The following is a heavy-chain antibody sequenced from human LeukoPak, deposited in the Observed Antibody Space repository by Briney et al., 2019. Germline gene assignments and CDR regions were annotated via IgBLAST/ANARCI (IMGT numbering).Heavy chain of an antibody. J-gene: IGHJ4*02. CDR3: AKFFAPSGGASGWTWAIDY. CDR1: GFTFSSYA. Sequence: GGSLRLSCAASGFTFSSYAMTWVRQAPGKGLEWVAAISGSGGTTYSADSAKGRFTISRDNSKNTLYLHMNSLRAEDTAIYYCAKFFAPSGGASGWTWAIDYWGQGTLVTVSS. D-gene: IGHD6-25*01. CDR2: ISGSGGTT. V-gene: IGHV3-23*01.